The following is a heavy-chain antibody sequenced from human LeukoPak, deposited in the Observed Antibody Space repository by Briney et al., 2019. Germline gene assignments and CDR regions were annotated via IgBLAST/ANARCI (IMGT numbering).Heavy chain of an antibody. D-gene: IGHD3-22*01. V-gene: IGHV1-69*05. CDR1: GGTFSSYA. Sequence: SVKVSCKASGGTFSSYAISWVRQAPGQGGEWMGGIIPILGTANYAQKFQGRVTITTDQSTSTAYMQLSSLRSEDTAVYYCARAWSVLDYSDSSGYHDWGQGTLVTVSS. CDR3: ARAWSVLDYSDSSGYHD. CDR2: IIPILGTA. J-gene: IGHJ4*02.